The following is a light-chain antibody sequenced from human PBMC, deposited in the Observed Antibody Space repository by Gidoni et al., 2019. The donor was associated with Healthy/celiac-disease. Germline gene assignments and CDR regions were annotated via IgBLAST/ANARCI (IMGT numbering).Light chain of an antibody. CDR2: AAS. CDR1: QGISNY. V-gene: IGKV1-27*01. J-gene: IGKJ1*01. CDR3: QKYNSALT. Sequence: DIQMTQSPSSLSASVGDRVTITCRASQGISNYLAWYQQKPGKVPKLLIYAASTLQSGVPSRFSGSGSGTDFTLTISSLQPEDVATYYGQKYNSALTFGQGTKVEIK.